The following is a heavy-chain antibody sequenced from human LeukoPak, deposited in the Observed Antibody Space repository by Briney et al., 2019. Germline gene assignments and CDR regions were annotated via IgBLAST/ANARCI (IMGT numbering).Heavy chain of an antibody. D-gene: IGHD3-3*01. CDR2: ISSSSSYI. Sequence: GGSLRLSCAASGFTFSSYSMNWVRQAPGKGLEWVSSISSSSSYIYYEDSVKGRFTISRDNAKNSLYLQMNSLRAEDTAVYYCARAHYDFWSGYYNYFDYWGQGTLVTVSS. CDR1: GFTFSSYS. J-gene: IGHJ4*02. CDR3: ARAHYDFWSGYYNYFDY. V-gene: IGHV3-21*01.